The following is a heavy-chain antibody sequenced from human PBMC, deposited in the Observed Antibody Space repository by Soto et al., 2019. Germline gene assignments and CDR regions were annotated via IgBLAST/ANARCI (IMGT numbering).Heavy chain of an antibody. CDR2: FNPNSGGT. CDR3: ARVVAGAGTEAFDI. CDR1: GYTFTGYY. V-gene: IGHV1-2*02. J-gene: IGHJ3*02. D-gene: IGHD6-19*01. Sequence: ASVKVSCKASGYTFTGYYMHWVRQAPGQGLEWMGWFNPNSGGTNYAQKFQGRVTMTRDTSISTAYMELSRLRSDDTAVYYCARVVAGAGTEAFDIWGQGTMVTVSS.